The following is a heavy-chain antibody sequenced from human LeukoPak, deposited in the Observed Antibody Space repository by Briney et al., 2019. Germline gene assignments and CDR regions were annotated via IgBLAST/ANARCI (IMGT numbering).Heavy chain of an antibody. D-gene: IGHD2-15*01. J-gene: IGHJ3*02. CDR3: ARQRGGSSDAFDI. V-gene: IGHV3-48*03. Sequence: GGSLRLSCAASGFTFSSYEMNWVRQAPGKGLEWVSYISSSGSTIYYADSVKGRFTISRDNAKNSLYLQMNSLRAEDTAVYYCARQRGGSSDAFDIWGQGTMVTVSS. CDR1: GFTFSSYE. CDR2: ISSSGSTI.